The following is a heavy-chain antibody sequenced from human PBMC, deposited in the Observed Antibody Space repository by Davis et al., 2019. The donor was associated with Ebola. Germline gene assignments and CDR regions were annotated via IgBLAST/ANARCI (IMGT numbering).Heavy chain of an antibody. V-gene: IGHV1-69*13. Sequence: SVKVSCKASGDTFSSFGVTWVRQAPGQGLEWLGRIIPLFRSPNYAQKFQDRVTITADESTRTVYLELSSLRSEDTAVYYCARVQTGYYFDSSDSPSWFAPWGQGTLVVVSS. CDR2: IIPLFRSP. J-gene: IGHJ5*02. CDR1: GDTFSSFG. D-gene: IGHD3-22*01. CDR3: ARVQTGYYFDSSDSPSWFAP.